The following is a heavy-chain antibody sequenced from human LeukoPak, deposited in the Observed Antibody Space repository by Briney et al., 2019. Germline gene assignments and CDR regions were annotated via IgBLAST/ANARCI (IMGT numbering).Heavy chain of an antibody. CDR2: LYDSGST. J-gene: IGHJ4*02. V-gene: IGHV4-59*08. D-gene: IGHD3-22*01. CDR3: AHSVFYDSTAAY. CDR1: GVSISSYY. Sequence: SETLSLTCTVSGVSISSYYWSWIRQPPGKGVEWIGYLYDSGSTNYNPSLKSRVTISVDTSKNQFSLKLSSVTAADTAVYYCAHSVFYDSTAAYWGQGTLVAVSS.